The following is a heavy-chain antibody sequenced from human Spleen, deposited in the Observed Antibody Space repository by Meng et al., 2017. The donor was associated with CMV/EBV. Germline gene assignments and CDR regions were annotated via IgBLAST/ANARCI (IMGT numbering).Heavy chain of an antibody. CDR2: ISTYNGNT. V-gene: IGHV1-18*01. J-gene: IGHJ4*02. CDR3: ARGGYCSSSSCLPPDH. D-gene: IGHD2-2*01. Sequence: GYTFTNLAISWVRQAPGQWLEWMRWISTYNGNTVCAHKFQGRVTMTTDTSTSTAYMELRDLGSVDTAVYYCARGGYCSSSSCLPPDHWGQGTLVTVSS. CDR1: GYTFTNLA.